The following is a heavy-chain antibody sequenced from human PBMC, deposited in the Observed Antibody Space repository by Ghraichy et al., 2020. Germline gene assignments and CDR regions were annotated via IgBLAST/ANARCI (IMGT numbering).Heavy chain of an antibody. CDR3: ARRTGTSASWFFDL. Sequence: LSLTCGASGFSFYIYEMNWVRQAPGKGLEWLSYISGNSGTIYYADSVKGRFTVSRDNAENSLFLQLDSLRGEDTAVYYCARRTGTSASWFFDLWGRGTLVTVSS. CDR2: ISGNSGTI. J-gene: IGHJ2*01. D-gene: IGHD1-1*01. V-gene: IGHV3-48*03. CDR1: GFSFYIYE.